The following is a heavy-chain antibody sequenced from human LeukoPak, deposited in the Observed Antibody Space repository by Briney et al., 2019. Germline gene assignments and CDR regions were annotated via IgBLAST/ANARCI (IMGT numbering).Heavy chain of an antibody. CDR2: ISYDGSNK. Sequence: GGSLRLSCAASGFTFSSYAMHWVRQAPGKGLEWVAVISYDGSNKYYADSVKGRFTISRDNSKNTLYLQMNSLRAEDTAVYYCARGYCSGGSCFSVGSVETARKAGFDYWGQGTLVTVSS. CDR1: GFTFSSYA. V-gene: IGHV3-30*04. CDR3: ARGYCSGGSCFSVGSVETARKAGFDY. J-gene: IGHJ4*02. D-gene: IGHD2-15*01.